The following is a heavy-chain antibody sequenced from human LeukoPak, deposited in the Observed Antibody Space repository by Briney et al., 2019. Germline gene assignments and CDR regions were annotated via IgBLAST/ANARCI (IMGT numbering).Heavy chain of an antibody. V-gene: IGHV4-4*07. J-gene: IGHJ4*02. Sequence: SETLSLTCTVSGGSIRSYNWHWIRQPAGKGLEWIGRIYSSGTTNYNASLMSRVTMSLDKSKSQFFLNLTSVTAADTAVYYCARDRGTWNDDGFDYWGQGTLVTVSS. CDR1: GGSIRSYN. CDR3: ARDRGTWNDDGFDY. D-gene: IGHD1-1*01. CDR2: IYSSGTT.